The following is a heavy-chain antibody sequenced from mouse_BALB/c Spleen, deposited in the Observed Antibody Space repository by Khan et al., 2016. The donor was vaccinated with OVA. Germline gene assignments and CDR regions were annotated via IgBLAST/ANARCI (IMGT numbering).Heavy chain of an antibody. CDR3: TRSGYGSFVY. D-gene: IGHD2-2*01. V-gene: IGHV1S81*02. CDR2: INPSNGGT. CDR1: GYTFTSYY. J-gene: IGHJ3*01. Sequence: QVQLKESGAELVKPGASAKLSCKTSGYTFTSYYMYWVKQRPGQGLEWIGEINPSNGGTNFNEKFKSKATLIVDKSSSTAYMQVSSLTSEDSAVYYCTRSGYGSFVYWGQGTLVTVSA.